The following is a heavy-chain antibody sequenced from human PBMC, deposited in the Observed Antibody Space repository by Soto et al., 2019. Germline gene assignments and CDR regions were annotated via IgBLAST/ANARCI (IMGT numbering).Heavy chain of an antibody. D-gene: IGHD6-19*01. CDR3: ASVDRIAVAGGNPHDY. CDR1: GGSFSGYY. V-gene: IGHV4-34*01. J-gene: IGHJ4*02. Sequence: SETLSLTCAVYGGSFSGYYWSWIRQPPGKGLEWIGEINHSGSTNYNPSLKSRVTISVDTSKNQFSLKLSSVTAADTAVYYCASVDRIAVAGGNPHDYWGQGTLVTVSS. CDR2: INHSGST.